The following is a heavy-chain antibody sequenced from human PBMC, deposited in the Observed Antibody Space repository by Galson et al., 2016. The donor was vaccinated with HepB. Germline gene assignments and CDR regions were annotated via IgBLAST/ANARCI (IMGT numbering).Heavy chain of an antibody. CDR1: GFTVSSTY. CDR2: LYSGGGT. Sequence: SLRLSCAVSGFTVSSTYMSWVRQAPGKGLECVSVLYSGGGTNYADSVKSRFTISRDNSKNTLYLQMNSLRAEDTALYYCARGPGGTGDAFDIWGQGTVVTVSS. J-gene: IGHJ3*02. CDR3: ARGPGGTGDAFDI. V-gene: IGHV3-53*01. D-gene: IGHD2-15*01.